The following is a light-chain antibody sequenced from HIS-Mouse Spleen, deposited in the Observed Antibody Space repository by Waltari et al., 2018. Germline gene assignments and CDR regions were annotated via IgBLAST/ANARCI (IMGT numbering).Light chain of an antibody. J-gene: IGLJ2*01. CDR3: SSYTSSSFNVV. CDR2: DVS. Sequence: QSALTQPASVSGSPGQSITLSSPGTSSDVGGYNYVSWYQQHPGKAPKLMIYDVSNRPSGVSNRFSGSKSGNTASLTISGLQAEDEADYYCSSYTSSSFNVVFGGGTKLTVL. V-gene: IGLV2-14*03. CDR1: SSDVGGYNY.